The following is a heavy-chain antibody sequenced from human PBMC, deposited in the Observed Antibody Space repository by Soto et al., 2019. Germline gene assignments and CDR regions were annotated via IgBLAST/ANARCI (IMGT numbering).Heavy chain of an antibody. D-gene: IGHD1-26*01. CDR2: INEDGSQT. CDR1: GFSFSNSW. V-gene: IGHV3-7*01. Sequence: EVRLVESGGGLVQRGGSLRLSCAASGFSFSNSWMDWVRQAPGKGLEWVANINEDGSQTYYVDSVKGRFTVSRDNAENSMYLQMNSLGVEDTAVYYCSWSLNYWGQGVLVTVSS. CDR3: SWSLNY. J-gene: IGHJ4*02.